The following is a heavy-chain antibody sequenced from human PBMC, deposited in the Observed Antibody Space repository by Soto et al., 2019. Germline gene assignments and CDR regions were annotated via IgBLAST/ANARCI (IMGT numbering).Heavy chain of an antibody. CDR3: AKNGQPPYYYYGLDV. CDR1: GYTFTRYG. J-gene: IGHJ6*02. Sequence: GASVKVSFKASGYTFTRYGISWVRQAPGQGLEWMGWISGYNGDTTYAQKFQGRVTMTIDTSTSTAYMELRSLTSDDTAVYYCAKNGQPPYYYYGLDVWGQGTKVTVSS. D-gene: IGHD2-8*01. CDR2: ISGYNGDT. V-gene: IGHV1-18*01.